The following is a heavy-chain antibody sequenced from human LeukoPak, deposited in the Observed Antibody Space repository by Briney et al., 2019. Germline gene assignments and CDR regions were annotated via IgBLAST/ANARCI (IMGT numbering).Heavy chain of an antibody. J-gene: IGHJ4*02. CDR2: TYYSGST. V-gene: IGHV4-59*01. Sequence: PSETLSLTCTVSGGSISSYYWSWIRQPPGKGLEWIGYTYYSGSTNYNPSLKSRVTISVDTSKNQFSLKLSSVTAADTAVYYCARGSSWELLAFNFDCWGQGTLVTVSS. CDR1: GGSISSYY. D-gene: IGHD1-26*01. CDR3: ARGSSWELLAFNFDC.